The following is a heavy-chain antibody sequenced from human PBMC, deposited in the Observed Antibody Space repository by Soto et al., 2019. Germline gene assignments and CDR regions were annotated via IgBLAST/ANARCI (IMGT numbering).Heavy chain of an antibody. CDR3: ARGVFPTRYSSGWYKNWFDP. CDR1: GYTFTGYY. Sequence: QVQLVQSGAEVKKPGASVKVSCKASGYTFTGYYMHWVRQAPGQGLEWMGWISPNSGGTNYAQKFQGWVTMTRVTSISTAYMELSRLRSDDTAVYYCARGVFPTRYSSGWYKNWFDPWGQGTLVTVSS. CDR2: ISPNSGGT. J-gene: IGHJ5*02. D-gene: IGHD6-19*01. V-gene: IGHV1-2*04.